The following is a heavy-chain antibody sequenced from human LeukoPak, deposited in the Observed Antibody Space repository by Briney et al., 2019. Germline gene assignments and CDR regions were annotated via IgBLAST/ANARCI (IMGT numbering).Heavy chain of an antibody. J-gene: IGHJ5*02. CDR1: GFTFSSYS. Sequence: GGSLRLSCAASGFTFSSYSMNWVRQAPGKGLEWVSSISSSSSYIYYADSVKGRFTISRDNAQNSLYLQMNSLRADDTAVYYCARGALNLDNWFDPWGQGTLVTVSS. CDR2: ISSSSSYI. CDR3: ARGALNLDNWFDP. D-gene: IGHD3-16*01. V-gene: IGHV3-21*01.